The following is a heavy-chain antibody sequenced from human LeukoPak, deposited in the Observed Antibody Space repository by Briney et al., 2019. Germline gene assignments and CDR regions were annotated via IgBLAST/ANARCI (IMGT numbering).Heavy chain of an antibody. J-gene: IGHJ4*02. D-gene: IGHD4-23*01. V-gene: IGHV4-38-2*02. CDR3: ARAVGTSRNFFDY. CDR1: GYSISSGFY. CDR2: IYRSGST. Sequence: SETLSLPCTVSGYSISSGFYWGWIRQPPGKGLECIGSIYRSGSTYYNPSLKSRVTISVDTSKNQFSLNLSSVTAADTAMYYCARAVGTSRNFFDYWGQGTLVTVSS.